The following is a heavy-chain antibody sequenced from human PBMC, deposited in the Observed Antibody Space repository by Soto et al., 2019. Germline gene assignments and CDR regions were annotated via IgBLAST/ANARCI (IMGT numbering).Heavy chain of an antibody. J-gene: IGHJ4*02. CDR1: GGSIISSHW. CDR3: ARGPQY. Sequence: ETLSLTGALSGGSIISSHWXXWXXXSPGXXXEWVGEIYHNGTTNSNPSFKSRLTISVDTSRNQFSLNLNPVTAIDTATYFCARGPQYWGPGKLVTVSS. CDR2: IYHNGTT. V-gene: IGHV4-4*01.